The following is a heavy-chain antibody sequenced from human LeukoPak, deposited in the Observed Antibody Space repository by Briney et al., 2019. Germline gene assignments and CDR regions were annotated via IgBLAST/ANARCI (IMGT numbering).Heavy chain of an antibody. D-gene: IGHD6-19*01. V-gene: IGHV4-39*01. J-gene: IGHJ4*02. CDR2: IYYGGST. CDR1: GGSISSSSYF. Sequence: PSETLSLTCTFAGGSISSSSYFWGWIRQPPGKGLEWIGSIYYGGSTYYNPSLKSRVTMSVDTSKNQFSLKLSSVTAADTAVYYCARHGESSGWSLGYWGQGTLVTVSS. CDR3: ARHGESSGWSLGY.